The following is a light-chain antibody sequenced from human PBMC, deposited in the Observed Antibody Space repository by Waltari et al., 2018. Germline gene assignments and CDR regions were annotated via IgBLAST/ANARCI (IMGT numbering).Light chain of an antibody. CDR2: DVT. CDR1: RSDVGGFDH. V-gene: IGLV2-14*03. J-gene: IGLJ2*01. CDR3: SSFSNTNTLVV. Sequence: QSALPQPASVTGSPGQSISISCTGTRSDVGGFDHVSWHQQHPGKAPKLILQDVTNRPSGVSARFSGSKSGNTASLTISGLRAEDEADYYCSSFSNTNTLVVFGGGTKVTVL.